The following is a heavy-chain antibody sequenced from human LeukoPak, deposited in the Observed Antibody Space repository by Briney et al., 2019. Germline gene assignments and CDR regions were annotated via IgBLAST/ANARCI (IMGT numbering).Heavy chain of an antibody. Sequence: PGGSLRLSCAASGITFSSYAISWVRQAPGKGLEWVSAISGSGGSTYYADSVKGRFTISRDNSKNTLYLQMNSLRAEDTAVYYCAKGVKEVDFWSGYYTNWFDPWGQGTLVTVSS. CDR3: AKGVKEVDFWSGYYTNWFDP. CDR1: GITFSSYA. J-gene: IGHJ5*02. V-gene: IGHV3-23*01. CDR2: ISGSGGST. D-gene: IGHD3-3*01.